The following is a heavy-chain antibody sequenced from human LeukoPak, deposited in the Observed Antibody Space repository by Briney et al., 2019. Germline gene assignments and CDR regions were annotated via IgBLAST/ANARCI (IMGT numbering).Heavy chain of an antibody. CDR1: GGSFSGYY. CDR2: INHSGST. D-gene: IGHD3-16*02. J-gene: IGHJ6*03. CDR3: ARTPYDYVWGSYRPFYYYMDV. Sequence: SETLSLTCAVYGGSFSGYYWSWIRQPPGKGLEWIGEINHSGSTNYNPSLKSRVTISVDTSKNQFSLKLSSVTAADTAVYYCARTPYDYVWGSYRPFYYYMDVWGKGTTVTVSS. V-gene: IGHV4-34*01.